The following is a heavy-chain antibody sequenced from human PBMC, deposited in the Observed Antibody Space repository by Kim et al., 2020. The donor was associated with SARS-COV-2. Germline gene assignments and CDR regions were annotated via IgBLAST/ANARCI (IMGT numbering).Heavy chain of an antibody. CDR3: AKDPRTSGWYYLDS. J-gene: IGHJ4*02. D-gene: IGHD6-19*01. CDR1: GFTFHDYS. V-gene: IGHV3-43*01. Sequence: GGSLRLSCAASGFTFHDYSLHWVRQAPVKGLEWVSVITWDGGFTYYADSVKGRFTVSRDNSASSLYLDMLSLRAEDSAFYYCAKDPRTSGWYYLDSWGQGTLVTVSS. CDR2: ITWDGGFT.